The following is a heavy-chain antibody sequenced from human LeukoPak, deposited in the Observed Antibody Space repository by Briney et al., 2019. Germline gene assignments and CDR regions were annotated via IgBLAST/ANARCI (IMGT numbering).Heavy chain of an antibody. CDR2: IYYSGST. J-gene: IGHJ4*02. V-gene: IGHV4-39*07. CDR3: ARGPTMIGSGY. CDR1: GGSISSSSYY. Sequence: SETLSLTCTVSGGSISSSSYYWGWIRQPPGKGLEWIGSIYYSGSTYYNPSLKSRVTISVDTSKNQFSLKLSSVTAADTAVYYCARGPTMIGSGYWGQGTLVTVSS. D-gene: IGHD3-22*01.